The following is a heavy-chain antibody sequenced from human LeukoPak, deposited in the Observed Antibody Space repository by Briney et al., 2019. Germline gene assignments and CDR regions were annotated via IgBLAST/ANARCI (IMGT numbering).Heavy chain of an antibody. CDR3: ATLPIVANGNYFDY. CDR2: SNPNSGGT. V-gene: IGHV1-2*02. Sequence: ASVKVSCKASGYTFTGYYMHWVRQAPGQGLEWMGWSNPNSGGTNYAQKFQGRVTMTRDTSISTAYMELSRLRSDDTAVYYCATLPIVANGNYFDYWGQGTLVTVSS. D-gene: IGHD5-12*01. CDR1: GYTFTGYY. J-gene: IGHJ4*02.